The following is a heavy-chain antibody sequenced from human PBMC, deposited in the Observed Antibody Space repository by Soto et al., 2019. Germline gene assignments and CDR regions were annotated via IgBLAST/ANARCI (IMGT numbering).Heavy chain of an antibody. CDR1: GGSISSYY. D-gene: IGHD6-25*01. V-gene: IGHV4-59*08. CDR2: IYHSGST. J-gene: IGHJ4*02. Sequence: SETLSLTCTVSGGSISSYYWSWIRQPPGKGLEWIGYIYHSGSTNYNPSLKSRVTISVDTSKNQFSLKLSSVTAADTAVYYCARLYGFSGFDYWGQGTLVTVSS. CDR3: ARLYGFSGFDY.